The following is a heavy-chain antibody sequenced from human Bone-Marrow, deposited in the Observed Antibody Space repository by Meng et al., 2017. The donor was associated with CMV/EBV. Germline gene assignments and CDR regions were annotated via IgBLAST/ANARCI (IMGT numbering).Heavy chain of an antibody. CDR1: GFTFSSYE. V-gene: IGHV3-48*03. CDR2: ISSSGSTI. Sequence: GESLKISCAASGFTFSSYEMNWVRQAPGKGLGWVSYISSSGSTIYYADSVKGRFTISRDNAKNSLYLQMNSLRAEDTAVYYCARGDFDFWSGYYTGAVYGMDVWGQGTTVNVAS. CDR3: ARGDFDFWSGYYTGAVYGMDV. J-gene: IGHJ6*02. D-gene: IGHD3-3*01.